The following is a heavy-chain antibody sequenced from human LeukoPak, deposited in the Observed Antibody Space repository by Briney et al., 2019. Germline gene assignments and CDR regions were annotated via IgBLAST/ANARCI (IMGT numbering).Heavy chain of an antibody. CDR3: ARTWDYSSGWYYFDY. CDR2: INHSGST. V-gene: IGHV4-34*01. D-gene: IGHD6-19*01. CDR1: GGSFSGYY. Sequence: SETLSLTCAVYGGSFSGYYWSWIRQPPGKGLEWIGEINHSGSTTYNPSLKSRVTISVDTSKNQFSLKLNSVTAADTAVYYCARTWDYSSGWYYFDYWGQGTLVTVSS. J-gene: IGHJ4*02.